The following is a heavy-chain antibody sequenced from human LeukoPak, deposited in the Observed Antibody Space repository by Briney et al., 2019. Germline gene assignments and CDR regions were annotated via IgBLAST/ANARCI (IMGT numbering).Heavy chain of an antibody. CDR2: VHYSGTA. V-gene: IGHV4-59*08. D-gene: IGHD3-3*01. CDR3: ARLNDFWSGYYDY. J-gene: IGHJ4*02. Sequence: PSETLSLTCTVSDGSITNYDWSWVRQPPGKGLEFIGHVHYSGTADYNPSLKSRVTISIDTSKKHFFLKLKSVTAADTAVYYCARLNDFWSGYYDYWGQGTLVTVSS. CDR1: DGSITNYD.